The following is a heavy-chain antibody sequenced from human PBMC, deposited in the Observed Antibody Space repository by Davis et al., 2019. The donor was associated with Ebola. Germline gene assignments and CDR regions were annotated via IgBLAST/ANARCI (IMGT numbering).Heavy chain of an antibody. CDR3: ARHRVGFWSGNPIDY. V-gene: IGHV4-4*02. J-gene: IGHJ4*02. CDR1: GGSISSSNW. CDR2: IYHSGST. D-gene: IGHD3-3*01. Sequence: MPSETLSLTCAVSGGSISSSNWWSWVRQPPGKGLEWIGEIYHSGSTNYNPSLKSRVTISVDTSKNQFSLKLSSVTAADTAVYYCARHRVGFWSGNPIDYWGQGTLVTVSS.